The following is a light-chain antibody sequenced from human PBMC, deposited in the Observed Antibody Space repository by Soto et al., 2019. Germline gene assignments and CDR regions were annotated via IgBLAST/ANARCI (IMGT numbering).Light chain of an antibody. V-gene: IGKV1-39*01. Sequence: DIQMTQSPSSLSASVGDRVTITCRASQSISTYLNWYQQKPGKAPKLLIYAASSLQSGVPSRFSGSGSGTDFTLTISSLQPEDFATYYCQQSYSIFPWTFGQGTKVEIK. CDR1: QSISTY. CDR3: QQSYSIFPWT. CDR2: AAS. J-gene: IGKJ1*01.